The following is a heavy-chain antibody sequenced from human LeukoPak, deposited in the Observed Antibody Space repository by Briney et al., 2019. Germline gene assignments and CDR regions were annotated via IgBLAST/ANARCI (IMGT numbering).Heavy chain of an antibody. CDR2: INPNSGGT. CDR1: GGTFSSYA. D-gene: IGHD3-3*01. V-gene: IGHV1-2*04. Sequence: ASVKVSCKASGGTFSSYAISWVRQAPGQGLEWMGWINPNSGGTNYAQKFQGWVTMTRDTSISTAYMELSRLRSDDTAVYYCARGGGDDFWSGYYPYNWFDPWGQGTLVTVSS. J-gene: IGHJ5*02. CDR3: ARGGGDDFWSGYYPYNWFDP.